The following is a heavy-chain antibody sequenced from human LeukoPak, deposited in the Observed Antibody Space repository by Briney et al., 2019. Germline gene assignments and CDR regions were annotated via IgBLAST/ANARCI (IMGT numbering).Heavy chain of an antibody. V-gene: IGHV4-4*07. D-gene: IGHD6-13*01. CDR2: TYNSGST. Sequence: SETLSLTCTVSGGSMSSYDWSWIRQPAGKGLEWIGRTYNSGSTNYNPSLKSRVIMSVDTSKNQFSLKLSSVTAADTAVYYCARVSSSWYQDWYFDLWGRGTLVTVSS. CDR3: ARVSSSWYQDWYFDL. CDR1: GGSMSSYD. J-gene: IGHJ2*01.